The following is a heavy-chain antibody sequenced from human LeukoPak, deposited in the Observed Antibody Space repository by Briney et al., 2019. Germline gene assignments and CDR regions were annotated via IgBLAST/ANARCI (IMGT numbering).Heavy chain of an antibody. CDR2: INPNSGTS. Sequence: ASVKVSCKASGYSFTNYGINWVRQASGQGLEWVASINPNSGTSASAQRFQGRVTMTRNTSTTTVYMELRSLRSDDTAVYYCARDLLYEQWLGNYFDYWGQGTLVTVSS. J-gene: IGHJ4*02. CDR3: ARDLLYEQWLGNYFDY. D-gene: IGHD6-19*01. V-gene: IGHV1-8*01. CDR1: GYSFTNYG.